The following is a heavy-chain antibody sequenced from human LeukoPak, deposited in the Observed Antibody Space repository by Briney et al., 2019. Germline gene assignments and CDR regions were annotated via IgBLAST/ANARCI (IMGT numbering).Heavy chain of an antibody. CDR3: SKEMATIRAFDF. CDR2: INWNGDIT. Sequence: GGSLRLSCAASGFTFDDYGMSWVRQAPGKGLEWVSGINWNGDITGYADSVKGRFTISRDNAKNSLYVQMNSLRAEDTAVYYCSKEMATIRAFDFWGQGTMVTVSS. CDR1: GFTFDDYG. D-gene: IGHD5-24*01. J-gene: IGHJ3*01. V-gene: IGHV3-20*04.